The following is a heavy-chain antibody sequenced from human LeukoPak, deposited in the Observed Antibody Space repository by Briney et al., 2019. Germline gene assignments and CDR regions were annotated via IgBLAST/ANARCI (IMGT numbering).Heavy chain of an antibody. J-gene: IGHJ4*02. V-gene: IGHV1-8*03. CDR2: MNPNSGNT. CDR1: GYTFTSYD. CDR3: ARGGAPYGSGSYYNGLDY. Sequence: ASVKVSCKASGYTFTSYDINWVRQATGQGLEWMGWMNPNSGNTGYAQKFQGRVTITRNTSISTAYMELSSLRSEDTPVYYCARGGAPYGSGSYYNGLDYRGQGTLVTVSS. D-gene: IGHD3-10*01.